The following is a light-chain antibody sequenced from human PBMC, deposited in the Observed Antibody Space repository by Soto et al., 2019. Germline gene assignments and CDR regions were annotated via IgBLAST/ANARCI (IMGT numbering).Light chain of an antibody. Sequence: QSALTQPASVSGSPGQSITISCTGTSSDVGSYNLVSWYQLHPGKAPKLMIYEGSKRPSGVSNRFSGSKSGNTASLTISGLQAEDEADYYCCSYAGSSTYVVFGGGTKPPS. J-gene: IGLJ2*01. CDR2: EGS. CDR3: CSYAGSSTYVV. V-gene: IGLV2-23*01. CDR1: SSDVGSYNL.